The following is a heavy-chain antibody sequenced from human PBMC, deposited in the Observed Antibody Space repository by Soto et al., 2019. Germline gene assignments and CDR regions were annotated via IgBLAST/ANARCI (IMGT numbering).Heavy chain of an antibody. CDR2: ISYDGSNK. D-gene: IGHD2-15*01. Sequence: QVQLVESGGGVVQPGRSLRLSCAASGFTFSSYAMHWVRQAPGKGLEWVAVISYDGSNKYYADSVKGRFTISRDNSKNTLYLQMNSLRAEDTAVYYCARGDCSGGSCSYYYGMDVW. V-gene: IGHV3-30-3*01. J-gene: IGHJ6*01. CDR3: ARGDCSGGSCSYYYGMDV. CDR1: GFTFSSYA.